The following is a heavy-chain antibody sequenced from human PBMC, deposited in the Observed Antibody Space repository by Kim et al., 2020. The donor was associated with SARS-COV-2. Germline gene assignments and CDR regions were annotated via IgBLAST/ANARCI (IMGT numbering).Heavy chain of an antibody. Sequence: GGSLRLSCAASGFTFSSYWMHWVRQAPGKVPVWVSRINTDGSTTTYADSVKGRFTISRDNAKNTLYLQMNSLRVEDTAVYYCAREGGYCSSSSCFNYFQRWGQGTLVTVSS. CDR3: AREGGYCSSSSCFNYFQR. CDR2: INTDGSTT. D-gene: IGHD2-2*01. J-gene: IGHJ1*01. CDR1: GFTFSSYW. V-gene: IGHV3-74*01.